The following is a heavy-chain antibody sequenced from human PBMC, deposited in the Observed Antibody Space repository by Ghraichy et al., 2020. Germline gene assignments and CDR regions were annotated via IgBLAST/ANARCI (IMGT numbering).Heavy chain of an antibody. V-gene: IGHV4-59*01. Sequence: SETLSLTCTVSGGSISSYYWSWIRQPPGKGLEWIGYIYYSGSTNYNPSLKSRVTISVDTSKNQFSLRLSSVTAADTAVYYCARVALGGSYYSFDYWGQGILVTVSS. D-gene: IGHD1-26*01. CDR2: IYYSGST. J-gene: IGHJ4*02. CDR3: ARVALGGSYYSFDY. CDR1: GGSISSYY.